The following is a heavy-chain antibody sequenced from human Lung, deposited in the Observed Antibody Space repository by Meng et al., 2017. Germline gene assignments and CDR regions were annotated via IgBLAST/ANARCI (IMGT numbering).Heavy chain of an antibody. CDR2: INHSGST. CDR1: GGSFSDYY. V-gene: IGHV4-34*01. J-gene: IGHJ4*02. CDR3: ARGPTTMAHDFDY. D-gene: IGHD4-11*01. Sequence: QVRLQRWGAGLLKPSETLSLTCVFSGGSFSDYYWSWIRQPPGKGLEWIGEINHSGSTNYNPSLESRATISVDTSQNNLSLKLSSVTAADSAVYYCARGPTTMAHDFDYWGQGTLVTVSS.